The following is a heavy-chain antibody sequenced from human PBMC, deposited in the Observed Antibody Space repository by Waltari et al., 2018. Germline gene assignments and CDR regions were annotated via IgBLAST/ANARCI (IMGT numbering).Heavy chain of an antibody. CDR2: IYHSGST. Sequence: QVQLQESGPGLVKPSETLSLTCAVSGYSISSGYYWGWIRQPPGKGLEWIGSIYHSGSTYYNPSLKSRVTISVDTSKNQFSLKLSSVTAADTAVYYCARDCTNGVCYTDAFDIWGQGTMVTVSS. J-gene: IGHJ3*02. V-gene: IGHV4-38-2*02. CDR3: ARDCTNGVCYTDAFDI. CDR1: GYSISSGYY. D-gene: IGHD2-8*01.